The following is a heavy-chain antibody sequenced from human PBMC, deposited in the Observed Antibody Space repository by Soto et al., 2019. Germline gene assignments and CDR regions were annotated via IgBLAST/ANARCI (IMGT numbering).Heavy chain of an antibody. CDR3: ARDPGYSSGWSFDY. D-gene: IGHD6-19*01. CDR2: IIPILGIA. V-gene: IGHV1-69*08. CDR1: GGTFSSYT. J-gene: IGHJ4*02. Sequence: QVQLVQSGAAVKKPGSSVKVSCKASGGTFSSYTISWVRQAPGQGLEWMGRIIPILGIANYAQKFQGRVTITADKSTSTAYMELSSLRSEDTAVYYCARDPGYSSGWSFDYWGQGTLVTVSS.